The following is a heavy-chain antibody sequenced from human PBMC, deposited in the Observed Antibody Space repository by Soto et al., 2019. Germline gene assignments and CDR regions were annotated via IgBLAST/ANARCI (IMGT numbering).Heavy chain of an antibody. CDR2: ISGSGGST. Sequence: PGGSLRLSCAASGFTFSSYAMSWVRQAPGKGLEWVSAISGSGGSTYYADSVKGRFTISRDNSKNTLYLQMNSLRAEDTAVYYCAKDIMADGSGENWFDPWGQGTLVTVSS. J-gene: IGHJ5*02. CDR3: AKDIMADGSGENWFDP. D-gene: IGHD3-10*01. CDR1: GFTFSSYA. V-gene: IGHV3-23*01.